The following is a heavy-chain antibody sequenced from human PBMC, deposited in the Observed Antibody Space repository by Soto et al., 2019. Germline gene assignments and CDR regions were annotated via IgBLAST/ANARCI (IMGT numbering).Heavy chain of an antibody. CDR3: ARTPLRLYSSSWYYFDY. J-gene: IGHJ4*02. CDR1: GGSISSYY. V-gene: IGHV4-59*08. CDR2: IYYSGST. Sequence: PSETLSLTCTVSGGSISSYYWSWIRQPPGKGLEWIGYIYYSGSTNYNPSLKSRVTISVDTSKNQFSLKLSSVTAADTAVYYCARTPLRLYSSSWYYFDYWGQGTLVTVSS. D-gene: IGHD6-13*01.